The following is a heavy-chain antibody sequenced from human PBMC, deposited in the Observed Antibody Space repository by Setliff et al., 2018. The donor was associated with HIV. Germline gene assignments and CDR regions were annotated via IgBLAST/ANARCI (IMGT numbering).Heavy chain of an antibody. Sequence: GGSLRLSCTVSGLNFIDAWMSWVRQAPGKGLDWVSTISASGASTHYADSVKGRFTISRDNSKNILYLQMDGLRAEDTAVFYCAKGTNYDILTGYHAFDVWGQGTMVTVSS. CDR3: AKGTNYDILTGYHAFDV. J-gene: IGHJ3*01. CDR2: ISASGAST. V-gene: IGHV3-23*01. CDR1: GLNFIDAW. D-gene: IGHD3-9*01.